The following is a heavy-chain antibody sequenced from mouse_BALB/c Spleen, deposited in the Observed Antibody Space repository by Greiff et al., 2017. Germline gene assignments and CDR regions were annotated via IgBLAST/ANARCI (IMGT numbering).Heavy chain of an antibody. CDR3: ARSFGYRPFAY. Sequence: VQLQQSGAELVRPGVSVKISCKGSGYTFTDYAMHWVKQSHAKSLEWIGVISTYYGDASYNQKFKGKATMTVDKSSSTAYMELARLTSEDSAIYYCARSFGYRPFAYWGQGTLVTVSA. D-gene: IGHD1-2*01. CDR1: GYTFTDYA. CDR2: ISTYYGDA. V-gene: IGHV1S137*01. J-gene: IGHJ3*01.